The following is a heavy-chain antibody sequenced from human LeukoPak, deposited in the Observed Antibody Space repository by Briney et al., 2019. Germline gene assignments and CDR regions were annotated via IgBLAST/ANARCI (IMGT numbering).Heavy chain of an antibody. CDR3: ASLVTMVRGVT. J-gene: IGHJ4*02. CDR2: ISSSSSYI. CDR1: GFTFSSYS. Sequence: GGSLRLSCAASGFTFSSYSMNWVRQAPGKGLEWVSSISSSSSYIYYADSEKGRFTISRDNAKNSLYLQMNSLRAEDTAVYYCASLVTMVRGVTWGQGTLVTVSS. V-gene: IGHV3-21*01. D-gene: IGHD3-10*01.